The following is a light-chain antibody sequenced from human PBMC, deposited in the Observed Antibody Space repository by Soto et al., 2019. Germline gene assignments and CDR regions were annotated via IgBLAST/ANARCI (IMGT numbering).Light chain of an antibody. Sequence: QAVVTQPPSVSGAPGQRVTISCTGSSSNIGAGYDVHWYQQLPGTAPKLLIYGNSNRPSGVPDGFSGSKSGTSASLAITGLQAEDEADYYCQSYDSSLSGVVFGGGTKVTVL. CDR3: QSYDSSLSGVV. CDR2: GNS. J-gene: IGLJ2*01. CDR1: SSNIGAGYD. V-gene: IGLV1-40*01.